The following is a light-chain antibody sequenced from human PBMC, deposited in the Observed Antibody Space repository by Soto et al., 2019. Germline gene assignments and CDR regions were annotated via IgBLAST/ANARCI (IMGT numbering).Light chain of an antibody. CDR3: SSYTSSKTLV. CDR1: SSDIGGYTY. V-gene: IGLV2-14*03. CDR2: DVS. Sequence: QSALTQPASVSGSPGQPITISCSGTSSDIGGYTYVSWYQQHPGKAPKLIIYDVSNRPSGVSNRFSGSKSGNTASLAISGLQAEDEADYYCSSYTSSKTLVFGGGTKLTVL. J-gene: IGLJ2*01.